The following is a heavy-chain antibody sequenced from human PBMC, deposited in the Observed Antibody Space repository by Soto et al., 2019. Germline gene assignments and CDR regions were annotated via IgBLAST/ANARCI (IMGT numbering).Heavy chain of an antibody. V-gene: IGHV3-33*01. CDR1: GFTFSSYG. CDR2: IWYDGSNK. Sequence: HPGGSLRLSCAASGFTFSSYGMHWVRQAPGKGLEWVAVIWYDGSNKYYADSVKGRFTISRDNSKNTLYLQMNSLRAEDTAVYYCARESSSWYLTNYYYGMDVWGQGTTVTVSS. D-gene: IGHD6-13*01. CDR3: ARESSSWYLTNYYYGMDV. J-gene: IGHJ6*02.